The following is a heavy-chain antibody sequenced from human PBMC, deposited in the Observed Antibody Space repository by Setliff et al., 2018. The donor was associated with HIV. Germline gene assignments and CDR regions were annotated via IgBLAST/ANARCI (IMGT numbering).Heavy chain of an antibody. J-gene: IGHJ3*01. V-gene: IGHV3-7*01. CDR2: ISPDTSER. CDR1: GFTVGNNH. Sequence: PGESLKISCAASGFTVGNNHLTWVRQAPGKGLEWVANISPDTSERYSVDSVRGRFTVSRDNAKSSLYLQMNSLRAEDTAVYYCAKIPHTGDSAFDVWGQGTMVTVSS. CDR3: AKIPHTGDSAFDV. D-gene: IGHD7-27*01.